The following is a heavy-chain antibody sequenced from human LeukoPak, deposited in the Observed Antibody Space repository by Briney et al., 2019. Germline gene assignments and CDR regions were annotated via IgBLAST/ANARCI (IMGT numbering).Heavy chain of an antibody. D-gene: IGHD1-26*01. V-gene: IGHV3-53*01. CDR1: GFTFSSYA. CDR3: ARVGGSYYGGAFDI. CDR2: IYSGGST. Sequence: GGSLRLSCAASGFTFSSYAMHWVRQAPGKGLEWVSVIYSGGSTYYADSVKGRFTISRDNSKNTLYLQMNSLRAEDTAVYYCARVGGSYYGGAFDIWGQGTMVTVSS. J-gene: IGHJ3*02.